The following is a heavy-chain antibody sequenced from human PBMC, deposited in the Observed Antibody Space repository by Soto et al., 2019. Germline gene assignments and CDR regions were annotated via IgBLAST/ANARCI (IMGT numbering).Heavy chain of an antibody. CDR1: GGSISSYY. D-gene: IGHD6-13*01. CDR2: IYYSGST. V-gene: IGHV4-59*01. J-gene: IGHJ5*02. CDR3: ARGRRYSSSWENWFDP. Sequence: QVQLQESGPGLVKPSETLSLTCTVSGGSISSYYWSWIRQPPGKGLEWIGYIYYSGSTNYNPSLKSRVTISVDTSKNQFSRKLSSVTAADTAVYYCARGRRYSSSWENWFDPWGQGTLVTVSS.